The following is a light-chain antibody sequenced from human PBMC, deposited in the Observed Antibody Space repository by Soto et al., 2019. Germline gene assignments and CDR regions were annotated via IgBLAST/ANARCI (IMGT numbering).Light chain of an antibody. CDR1: QSISSW. CDR3: QQYNSYPWT. Sequence: IKVYQSPSAVSAKEGDRVTITCRASQSISSWLAWYQQKPGKAPKLLIYKASSLESGVPSRFSGSGSGTEFTLTISSLQPDDFATYYCQQYNSYPWTFGQGTKV. J-gene: IGKJ1*01. V-gene: IGKV1-5*03. CDR2: KAS.